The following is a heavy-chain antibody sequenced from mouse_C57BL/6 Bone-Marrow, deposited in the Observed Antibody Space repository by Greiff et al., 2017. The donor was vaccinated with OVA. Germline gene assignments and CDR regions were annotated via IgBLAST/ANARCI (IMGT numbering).Heavy chain of an antibody. D-gene: IGHD1-1*01. CDR2: ISYDGSN. CDR3: ARGGLVILRSSMDY. Sequence: EVKVEESGPGLVKPSQSLSLTCSVTGYSITSGYYWNWIRQFPGNKLEWMGYISYDGSNNYNPSLKNRISITRDTSKNQFFLKLNSETTEDTATYYGARGGLVILRSSMDYWGQGTSVTVSS. V-gene: IGHV3-6*01. CDR1: GYSITSGYY. J-gene: IGHJ4*01.